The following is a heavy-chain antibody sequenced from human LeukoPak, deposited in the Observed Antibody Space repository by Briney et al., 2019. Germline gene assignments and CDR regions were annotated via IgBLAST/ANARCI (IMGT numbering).Heavy chain of an antibody. V-gene: IGHV4-34*01. CDR2: INHSGST. J-gene: IGHJ5*02. Sequence: PSETLSLTCAVYGGSFSGYYWSWIRQPPGKRLEWIGEINHSGSTNYNPSLKSRVTISVDTSKNQFSLKLSSVTAADTAVYYCARAPLEDCSGGSCYLGWFDPWGQGTLVTVSS. CDR1: GGSFSGYY. CDR3: ARAPLEDCSGGSCYLGWFDP. D-gene: IGHD2-15*01.